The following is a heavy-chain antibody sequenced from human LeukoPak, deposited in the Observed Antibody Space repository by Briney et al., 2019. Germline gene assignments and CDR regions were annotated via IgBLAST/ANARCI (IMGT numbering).Heavy chain of an antibody. Sequence: GSSVKVSCKASGYTFTSYGISWVRQAPGQGLEWMGWISAYNGNTSYAQKLQGRVTMTTDTSTSTAYMELRSLRSDDTAVYYCAFVDTAIAYHYYMDVWGKGTTVTVSS. J-gene: IGHJ6*03. D-gene: IGHD5-18*01. CDR3: AFVDTAIAYHYYMDV. CDR1: GYTFTSYG. CDR2: ISAYNGNT. V-gene: IGHV1-18*01.